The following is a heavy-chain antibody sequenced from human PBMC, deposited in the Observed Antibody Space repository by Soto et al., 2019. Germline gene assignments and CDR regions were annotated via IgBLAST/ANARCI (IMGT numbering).Heavy chain of an antibody. CDR3: ARLALVDYGDYDYHYYYGMDV. J-gene: IGHJ6*02. D-gene: IGHD4-17*01. CDR2: IIPIFGTA. CDR1: RGTINSYA. Sequence: APVKVSCKASRGTINSYALSWARQAPGQGLEWMGGIIPIFGTANYAQKFQGRVTITADKSTSTAYMELSSLRSEDTAVYYCARLALVDYGDYDYHYYYGMDVWGQGTTVTVSS. V-gene: IGHV1-69*06.